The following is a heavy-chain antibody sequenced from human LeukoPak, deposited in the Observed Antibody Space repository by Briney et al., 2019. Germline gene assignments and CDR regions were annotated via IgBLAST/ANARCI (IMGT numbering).Heavy chain of an antibody. Sequence: QPGGSLRLSCAASGFTFSSHWMHWVRQAPGKGLVWVSRINRDGSSTSYADSVKGRFTISRDNAKNSLYLQMNSLRAEDTAVYYCARDSLTMVRGVIMMYYWSQGTLVTVSS. CDR2: INRDGSST. J-gene: IGHJ4*02. V-gene: IGHV3-74*01. CDR1: GFTFSSHW. D-gene: IGHD3-10*01. CDR3: ARDSLTMVRGVIMMYY.